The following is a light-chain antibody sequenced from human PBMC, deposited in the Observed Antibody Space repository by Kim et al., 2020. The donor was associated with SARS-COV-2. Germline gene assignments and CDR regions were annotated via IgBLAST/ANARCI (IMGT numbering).Light chain of an antibody. CDR3: AVWDDSLNGYV. Sequence: ELTQPPSASGTPGQRVTISCSGSSSNIGKNTINWYQQFPGTAPKLLIYSNNQRPSGVPDRFSGSKSGTSASLAISGLQSEDEADYYCAVWDDSLNGYVFGTGTKVTVL. CDR1: SSNIGKNT. V-gene: IGLV1-44*01. CDR2: SNN. J-gene: IGLJ1*01.